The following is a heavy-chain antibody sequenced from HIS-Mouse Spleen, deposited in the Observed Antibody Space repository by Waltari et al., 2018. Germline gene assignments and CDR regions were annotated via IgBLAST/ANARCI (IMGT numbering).Heavy chain of an antibody. CDR1: GSPFTGYY. J-gene: IGHJ6*02. V-gene: IGHV1-2*02. Sequence: QVQLVQSGAEVKKPGASVKVSCKASGSPFTGYYMHWVRHAPGQGLEWMGWINPNSGGTNYAQKFQGRVTMTRDTSISTAYMELSRLRSDDTAVYYCARGPNNYYYYYGMDVWGQGTTVTVSS. CDR3: ARGPNNYYYYYGMDV. CDR2: INPNSGGT.